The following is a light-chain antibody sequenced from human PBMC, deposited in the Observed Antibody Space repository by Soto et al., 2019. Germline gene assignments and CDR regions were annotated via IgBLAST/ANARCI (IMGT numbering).Light chain of an antibody. CDR3: QQYGSSPLYT. J-gene: IGKJ2*01. Sequence: EIVLTQSPGTLSLSPGERATLSCRASQGVSSSYLAWYQQKPGQAPRLLIYGASGRATGIPDRFSGSGSGSGFTLTISRREAEDLAVYYCQQYGSSPLYTFGQGTKLELK. V-gene: IGKV3-20*01. CDR1: QGVSSSY. CDR2: GAS.